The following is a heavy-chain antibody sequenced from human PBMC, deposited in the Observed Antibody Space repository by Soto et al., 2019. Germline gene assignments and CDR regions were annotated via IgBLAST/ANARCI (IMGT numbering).Heavy chain of an antibody. Sequence: ASVQVPCKVSGYSLTELAIHWVRQPPGKGLEWMGGFDPEDGETVYAQKFQGRITVTEDTSTDTAFMELSSLRSEDTALYYCATSNFDRTSDLWGQGTVVTVSS. CDR1: GYSLTELA. CDR3: ATSNFDRTSDL. J-gene: IGHJ3*01. V-gene: IGHV1-24*01. D-gene: IGHD3-22*01. CDR2: FDPEDGET.